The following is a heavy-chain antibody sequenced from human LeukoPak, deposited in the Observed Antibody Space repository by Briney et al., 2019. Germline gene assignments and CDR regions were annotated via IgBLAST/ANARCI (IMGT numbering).Heavy chain of an antibody. CDR1: GFTFSSYS. CDR3: ARDSSSGSSGWYARGAFDI. CDR2: ISSSSSYI. J-gene: IGHJ3*02. V-gene: IGHV3-21*01. Sequence: GGSLRLSCAASGFTFSSYSMNWVRQAPGKGLEWVSSISSSSSYIYYADSVKGRFTISRDNSKNTLYLQMNSLRAEDTAVYYYARDSSSGSSGWYARGAFDIWGQGTMVTVSS. D-gene: IGHD6-19*01.